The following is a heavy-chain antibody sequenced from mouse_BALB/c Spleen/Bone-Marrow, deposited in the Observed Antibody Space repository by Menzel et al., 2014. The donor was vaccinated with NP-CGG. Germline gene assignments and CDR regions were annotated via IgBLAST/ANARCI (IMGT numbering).Heavy chain of an antibody. CDR1: GFNIKDTY. CDR2: IDPANGNT. D-gene: IGHD2-14*01. Sequence: EVQVVESGAELVKPGASVKLSCTASGFNIKDTYMHWVKQRPEQGLEWIGRIDPANGNTKYDPKFQSKATITADTSSNTAYLQLSSLTSEDTAVYYCATYYRYDRRFAYWGQGTLVTVSA. J-gene: IGHJ3*01. CDR3: ATYYRYDRRFAY. V-gene: IGHV14-3*02.